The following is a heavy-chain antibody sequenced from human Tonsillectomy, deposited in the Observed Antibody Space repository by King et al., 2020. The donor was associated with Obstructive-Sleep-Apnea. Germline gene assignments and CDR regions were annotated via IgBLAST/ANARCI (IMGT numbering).Heavy chain of an antibody. CDR1: GVTFRSYG. CDR2: ISYDGNNK. D-gene: IGHD3-10*01. V-gene: IGHV3-30*02. Sequence: QLVQSGGGVVQPGGALRLSCAASGVTFRSYGMHWVRQAPGKGLEWVASISYDGNNKNDADSVKGRFTISRDNSKNTLYLQMNSRRAEDTAMYYCAKCYNSGSYYNGPRGWGQGTLVTVSS. J-gene: IGHJ4*02. CDR3: AKCYNSGSYYNGPRG.